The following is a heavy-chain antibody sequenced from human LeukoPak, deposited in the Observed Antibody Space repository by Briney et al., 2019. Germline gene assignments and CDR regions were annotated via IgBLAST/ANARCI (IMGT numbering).Heavy chain of an antibody. CDR2: ISGVADVI. D-gene: IGHD1-26*01. Sequence: GGSLRLSCAASGFTFSDYYMTWIRQVPGKGREWVSYISGVADVIYYADSVKGRFTISRDNAKSSVYLQMNSLRAEDTALYYCARGGAHGMDVWGQGTTVTVSS. CDR3: ARGGAHGMDV. V-gene: IGHV3-11*01. J-gene: IGHJ6*02. CDR1: GFTFSDYY.